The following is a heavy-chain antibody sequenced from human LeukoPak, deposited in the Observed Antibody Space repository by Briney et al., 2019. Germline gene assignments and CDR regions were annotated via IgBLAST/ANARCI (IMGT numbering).Heavy chain of an antibody. D-gene: IGHD5-12*01. CDR3: ARDAGNSGYGCDL. V-gene: IGHV3-48*01. J-gene: IGHJ5*02. CDR2: IRSSSET. Sequence: GGSLRLSCAASGFIFSQYSMNWVRQAPGKGLEWVSHIRSSSETFYADSVKGRFTISRDNARNSLYLQINNLRGEDTAIYYCARDAGNSGYGCDLWGQGTLVTVSS. CDR1: GFIFSQYS.